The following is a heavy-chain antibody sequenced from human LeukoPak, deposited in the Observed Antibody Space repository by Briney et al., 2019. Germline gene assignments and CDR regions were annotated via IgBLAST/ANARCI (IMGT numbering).Heavy chain of an antibody. Sequence: PSETLSLTCTVSGGSISSYYWSWIRQPPGKGLEWIGHIYYSGSTNYNPSLKSRVTISVDTSKNQFSLKLSSVTAADTAVYYCASVISPMPNYYYGMDVWGQGTTVTVSS. CDR3: ASVISPMPNYYYGMDV. V-gene: IGHV4-59*01. D-gene: IGHD2-2*01. J-gene: IGHJ6*02. CDR2: IYYSGST. CDR1: GGSISSYY.